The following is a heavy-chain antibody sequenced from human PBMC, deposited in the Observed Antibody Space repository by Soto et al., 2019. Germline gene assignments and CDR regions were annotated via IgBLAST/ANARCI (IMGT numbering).Heavy chain of an antibody. CDR1: GGTFSSYA. D-gene: IGHD4-17*01. Sequence: ASVKVSCKASGGTFSSYAISWVRQAPGQGLEWMGGIIPIFGTANYAQKFQGRVTITADESTSTAYMELSSLRSEDTAVYYCARGSREQTTYYYYGMDVWGQGTTVTVSS. J-gene: IGHJ6*02. CDR2: IIPIFGTA. V-gene: IGHV1-69*13. CDR3: ARGSREQTTYYYYGMDV.